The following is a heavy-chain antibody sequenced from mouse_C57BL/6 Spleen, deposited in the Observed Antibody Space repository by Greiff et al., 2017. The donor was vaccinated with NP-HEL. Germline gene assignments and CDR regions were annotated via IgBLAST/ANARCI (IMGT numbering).Heavy chain of an antibody. CDR3: ARRYYCNSHWYFDV. V-gene: IGHV1-76*01. CDR1: GYTFTDYY. Sequence: VQLQQSGAELVRPGASVKLSCKASGYTFTDYYINWVKQRPGQGLEWIARIYPGSGNTYYNEKFKGKATLTAEQSSSTAYMQLSSLTSEDSAVYFCARRYYCNSHWYFDVWAQGPRSPSPQ. D-gene: IGHD2-1*01. CDR2: IYPGSGNT. J-gene: IGHJ1*03.